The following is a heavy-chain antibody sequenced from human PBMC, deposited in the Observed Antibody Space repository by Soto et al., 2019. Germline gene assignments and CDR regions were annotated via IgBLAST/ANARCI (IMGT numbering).Heavy chain of an antibody. V-gene: IGHV4-39*01. Sequence: QLQLQESGPGLVKPSETLSLTCTVSGGSISSSSYYWGWIRQPPGKGLEWIGSIYYSGSTYYNPSLKSRVTISVDTSKNQFSLKLSSVTAADTAVYYCASLRGYSYGPPGGSNWGQGTLVTVSS. J-gene: IGHJ4*02. CDR3: ASLRGYSYGPPGGSN. CDR1: GGSISSSSYY. CDR2: IYYSGST. D-gene: IGHD5-18*01.